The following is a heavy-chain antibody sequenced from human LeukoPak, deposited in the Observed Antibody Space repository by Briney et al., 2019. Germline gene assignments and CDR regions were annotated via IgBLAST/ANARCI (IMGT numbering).Heavy chain of an antibody. Sequence: GGSLRLSCAASGFTVSSNYMSWVRQAPGKGLEWVAGIDEGGTEKYYVESVKGRFTISRDNAKKSVYLQMNSLRADDTAVYYCARAITAVDSYWGQGTLVTVSS. V-gene: IGHV3-7*01. CDR2: IDEGGTEK. D-gene: IGHD6-13*01. J-gene: IGHJ4*02. CDR1: GFTVSSNY. CDR3: ARAITAVDSY.